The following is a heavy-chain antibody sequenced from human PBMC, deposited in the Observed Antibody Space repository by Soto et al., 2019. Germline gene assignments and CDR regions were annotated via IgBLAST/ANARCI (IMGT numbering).Heavy chain of an antibody. D-gene: IGHD3-3*01. CDR1: GGSISSYY. Sequence: SETLSLTCTVSGGSISSYYWSWIRQPPGKGLEWIGYIYYSGSTNYNPSLKSRVTISVDTSKNQFSLKLSSVTAADTAVYYCAAGGDFWSGPDRYYYYYMDVWGKGTTVTV. V-gene: IGHV4-59*01. J-gene: IGHJ6*03. CDR3: AAGGDFWSGPDRYYYYYMDV. CDR2: IYYSGST.